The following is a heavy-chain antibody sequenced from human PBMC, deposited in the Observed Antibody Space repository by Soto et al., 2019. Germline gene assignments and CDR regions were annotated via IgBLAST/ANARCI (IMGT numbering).Heavy chain of an antibody. CDR3: AKDSRLTGDYADY. V-gene: IGHV3-23*01. Sequence: GGSLRLSCAASGFTFSSYRMNWVRQAPGKGLEWVSAISGSGGSTYYADSVKGRFTISRDNSKNTLYLQMNSLRAEDTAVYYCAKDSRLTGDYADYWGQGTLVTVSS. CDR1: GFTFSSYR. J-gene: IGHJ4*02. CDR2: ISGSGGST. D-gene: IGHD4-17*01.